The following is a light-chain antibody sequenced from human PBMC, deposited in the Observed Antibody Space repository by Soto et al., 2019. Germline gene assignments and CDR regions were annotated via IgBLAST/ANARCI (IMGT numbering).Light chain of an antibody. Sequence: DIQMTHSPSSLSASVGERVTITCQASEDIDYSLNWYHQKPGRPPKLLIYDSSNVDVGIPPRFSGSGSDTDFSLIISSLQPEDAGTYYCQQHHHLPWTFGQGTKVEI. CDR3: QQHHHLPWT. CDR1: EDIDYS. V-gene: IGKV1-33*01. CDR2: DSS. J-gene: IGKJ1*01.